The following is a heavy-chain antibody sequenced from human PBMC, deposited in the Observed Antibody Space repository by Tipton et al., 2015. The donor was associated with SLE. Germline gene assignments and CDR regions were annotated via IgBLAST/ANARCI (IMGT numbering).Heavy chain of an antibody. D-gene: IGHD3-22*01. V-gene: IGHV4-34*01. CDR2: INHIGST. CDR1: GGSFSGYY. Sequence: TLSLTCAVYGGSFSGYYWSWIRQPPGKGLEWIGEINHIGSTNYNPSLKSRVTISVDTSKNQFSLKLSSVTVADTAVYYCARAPIPNDSSGSGWFDPWGQGTLVTVSS. J-gene: IGHJ5*02. CDR3: ARAPIPNDSSGSGWFDP.